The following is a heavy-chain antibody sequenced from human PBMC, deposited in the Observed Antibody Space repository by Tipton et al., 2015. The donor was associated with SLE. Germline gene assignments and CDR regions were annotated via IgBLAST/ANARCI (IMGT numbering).Heavy chain of an antibody. D-gene: IGHD4-17*01. Sequence: TLSLTCTVSGGSISSYYWSWIRQPPGKGLEWIGYIYYSGNTNYNPSLKSRVTISVDTSKNQFSLKLSSVTAADTAVYYCARGYGDYSNWFDPWGQGTLVTVSS. CDR2: IYYSGNT. CDR3: ARGYGDYSNWFDP. CDR1: GGSISSYY. J-gene: IGHJ5*02. V-gene: IGHV4-59*01.